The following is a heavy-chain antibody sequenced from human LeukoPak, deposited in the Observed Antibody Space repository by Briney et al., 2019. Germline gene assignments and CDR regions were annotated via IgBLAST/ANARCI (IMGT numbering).Heavy chain of an antibody. J-gene: IGHJ4*02. CDR3: AKGRWGDY. V-gene: IGHV3-30-3*01. CDR2: ISYDGSNK. CDR1: GFTFSSYA. D-gene: IGHD3-16*01. Sequence: PGRSLRLSCAASGFTFSSYAMHWVRQAPGKGLEWVAVISYDGSNKYYADSVKGRFTISRDNSKNTLYLEMNSLRAEDTAVYYCAKGRWGDYWGQGTLVTVSS.